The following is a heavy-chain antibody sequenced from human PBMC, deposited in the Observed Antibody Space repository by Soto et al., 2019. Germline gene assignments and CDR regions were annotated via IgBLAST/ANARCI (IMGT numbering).Heavy chain of an antibody. Sequence: QVQLVESGGGVVQPGRSLRLSCAASGFTFSSYDIHWVRQAPGKGLEWVAVIWYDGNNKYYADSVKGRFTISRDNSKNTLYLKMNSLRAEDTAVYYCAREYSGNYFDYWGQGTLVTVSS. CDR3: AREYSGNYFDY. D-gene: IGHD1-26*01. CDR1: GFTFSSYD. V-gene: IGHV3-33*01. J-gene: IGHJ4*02. CDR2: IWYDGNNK.